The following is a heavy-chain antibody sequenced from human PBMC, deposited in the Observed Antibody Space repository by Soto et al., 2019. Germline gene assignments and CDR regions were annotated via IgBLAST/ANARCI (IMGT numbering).Heavy chain of an antibody. J-gene: IGHJ4*02. Sequence: QVQLQESGPGLVKPSETLSLTCTVSAACFSKYYWSWIRQPPGKGLEWIGYIYFNGNTNYNPSLKRRVTISIDTSKKQISLNLTSVTDADPAVYYCASVTFGGVVLAHWGQGTLVTVSS. V-gene: IGHV4-59*01. CDR1: AACFSKYY. CDR3: ASVTFGGVVLAH. CDR2: IYFNGNT. D-gene: IGHD3-16*01.